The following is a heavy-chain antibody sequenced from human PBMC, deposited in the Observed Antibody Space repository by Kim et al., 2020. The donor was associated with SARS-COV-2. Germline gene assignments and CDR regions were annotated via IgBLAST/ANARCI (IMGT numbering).Heavy chain of an antibody. CDR1: GFTFSSYG. V-gene: IGHV3-30*18. J-gene: IGHJ1*01. Sequence: GGSLRLSCAASGFTFSSYGMHWVRQAPGKGLEWVAVISYDGSNKYYADSVKGRFTISRDNSKNTLYLQMNSLRAENTAVYYCAKDQIISYYYGSRAYYPYCQHWGQGTVVTVSS. CDR3: AKDQIISYYYGSRAYYPYCQH. CDR2: ISYDGSNK. D-gene: IGHD3-22*01.